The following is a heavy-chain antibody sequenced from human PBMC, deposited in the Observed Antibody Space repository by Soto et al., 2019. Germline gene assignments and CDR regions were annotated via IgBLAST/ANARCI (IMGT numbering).Heavy chain of an antibody. CDR1: GYSFRDYS. V-gene: IGHV1-3*01. J-gene: IGHJ4*02. D-gene: IGHD3-9*01. CDR3: ARALPVDILSNYYNYFDY. CDR2: INLRNDIT. Sequence: QVHLVQSGAEVKKPGASVKVSCEASGYSFRDYSLHWVRQAPGQGLEWMGRINLRNDITQYSQKFQGRVSISSDTSAPTAYMELRSLTSEDSAVYFCARALPVDILSNYYNYFDYWGQGTLVTVSS.